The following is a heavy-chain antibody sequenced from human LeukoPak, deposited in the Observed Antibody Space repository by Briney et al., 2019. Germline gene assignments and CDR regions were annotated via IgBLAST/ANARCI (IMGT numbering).Heavy chain of an antibody. CDR1: GFIFRYYG. V-gene: IGHV3-33*07. J-gene: IGHJ4*02. CDR3: ARDSRGGWSGYFDL. CDR2: IWHDGSAE. Sequence: GGSLRLSCAASGFIFRYYGMYWVRQAPGKGLEWVAVIWHDGSAEFYADSVKGRFSISRDDSKNTVYLQMNSLRVEDTALYYCARDSRGGWSGYFDLWGQGIVVTVSS. D-gene: IGHD6-19*01.